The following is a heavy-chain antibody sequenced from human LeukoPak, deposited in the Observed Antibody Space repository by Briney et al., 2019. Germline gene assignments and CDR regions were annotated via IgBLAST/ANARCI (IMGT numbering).Heavy chain of an antibody. D-gene: IGHD6-6*01. CDR1: GFTFSSYW. CDR2: ISTDGSST. V-gene: IGHV3-74*01. CDR3: VREYSSSSGRAFDM. J-gene: IGHJ3*02. Sequence: GVSLRLSCAASGFTFSSYWMHGVRRAPGKGLVGVSRISTDGSSTNSADSVKGRLTISRDNAKNTLYLQMNSLRAEDTAVYYCVREYSSSSGRAFDMWGQGTMVTVSP.